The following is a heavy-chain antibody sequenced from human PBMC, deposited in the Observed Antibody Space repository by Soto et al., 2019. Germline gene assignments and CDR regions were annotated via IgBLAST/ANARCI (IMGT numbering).Heavy chain of an antibody. Sequence: QVQLRESGPGLVKPSQTLSLTCSVSGASVAGGSYYWSWVRQPPGKGLEWIGYIPSRGRPFYNPSLTSRGTISADTSKNQLSLQLTSATAADTAVYYCARDTYTGYDFGFWGQGTLVTVSS. CDR3: ARDTYTGYDFGF. J-gene: IGHJ4*02. V-gene: IGHV4-30-4*01. CDR1: GASVAGGSYY. CDR2: IPSRGRP. D-gene: IGHD5-12*01.